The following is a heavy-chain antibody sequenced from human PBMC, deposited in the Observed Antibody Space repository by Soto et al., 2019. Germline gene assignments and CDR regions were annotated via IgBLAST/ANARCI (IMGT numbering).Heavy chain of an antibody. J-gene: IGHJ4*02. CDR2: ISYDGSNK. V-gene: IGHV3-30-3*01. CDR3: ARDNGDYGPEYLDY. Sequence: QVQLVESGGGVVQPGRSLRLSCAASGFTFSSYAMHWVRQAPGKGLEWVAVISYDGSNKYDADSVKGRFTISRDNSKNTLYMQMNSLRAEDTAVYYCARDNGDYGPEYLDYWGQGTLVTVSS. D-gene: IGHD4-17*01. CDR1: GFTFSSYA.